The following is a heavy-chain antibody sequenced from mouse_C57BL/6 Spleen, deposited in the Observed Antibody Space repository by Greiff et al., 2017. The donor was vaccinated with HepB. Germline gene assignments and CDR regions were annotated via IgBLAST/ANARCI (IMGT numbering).Heavy chain of an antibody. CDR1: GYTFTSYG. Sequence: QVQLKQSGAELARPGASVKLSCKASGYTFTSYGISWVKQRTGQGLEWIGEIYPRSGNTYYNEKFKGKATLTADKSSSTAYMALRSLTSEDSAVYIWARRVINTVVATDWGQGTLVTVSA. D-gene: IGHD1-1*01. CDR2: IYPRSGNT. J-gene: IGHJ3*01. V-gene: IGHV1-81*01. CDR3: ARRVINTVVATD.